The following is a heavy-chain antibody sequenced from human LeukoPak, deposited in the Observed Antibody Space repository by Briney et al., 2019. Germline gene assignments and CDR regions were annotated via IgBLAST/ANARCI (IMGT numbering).Heavy chain of an antibody. CDR2: LYSGGST. CDR3: VRGLLHLDY. V-gene: IGHV3-53*01. D-gene: IGHD2/OR15-2a*01. J-gene: IGHJ4*02. CDR1: GFTVSSNH. Sequence: PGGSLRLSCAASGFTVSSNHMTWVRQVPGRGLEWVSVLYSGGSTYYADSVKGRFTISRDNSKNTVYLQMNSLRADDTALYHCVRGLLHLDYWGQGTLVTVSS.